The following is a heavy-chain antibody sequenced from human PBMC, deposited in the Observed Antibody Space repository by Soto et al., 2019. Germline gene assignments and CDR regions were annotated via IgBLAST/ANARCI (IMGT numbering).Heavy chain of an antibody. J-gene: IGHJ4*02. CDR2: ISWNSGSI. D-gene: IGHD3-3*01. CDR1: GFTFDDYA. Sequence: EVQLVESGGGLVQPGRSLRLSCAASGFTFDDYAMHWVRQAPGKGLEWVSGISWNSGSIGYADSVKGRFTISRDNAKNSLYLQMNSLRAEDTALYYCAKDIKSGNSYWGQGTLVTVSS. CDR3: AKDIKSGNSY. V-gene: IGHV3-9*01.